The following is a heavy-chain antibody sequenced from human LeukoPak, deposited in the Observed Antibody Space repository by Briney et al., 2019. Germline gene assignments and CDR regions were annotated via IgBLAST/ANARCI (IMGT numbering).Heavy chain of an antibody. D-gene: IGHD3-10*01. CDR3: ATMVRGAMVYFDL. CDR2: IYYSGST. V-gene: IGHV4-4*02. J-gene: IGHJ2*01. CDR1: GGSISSSNW. Sequence: SGTLSLTCAVSGGSISSSNWWSWVRQPPGKGLEWIGYIYYSGSTNYNPSLKSRVTISVDTSKNQFSLKLSSVTAADTAVYYCATMVRGAMVYFDLWGRGTLVTVSS.